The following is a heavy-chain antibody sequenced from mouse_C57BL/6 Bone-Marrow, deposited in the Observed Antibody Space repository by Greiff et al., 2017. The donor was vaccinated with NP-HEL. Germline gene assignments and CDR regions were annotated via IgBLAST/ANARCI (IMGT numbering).Heavy chain of an antibody. CDR3: TRGTGGFAY. D-gene: IGHD4-1*01. CDR1: GFTFSSYA. CDR2: ISSGGDYI. Sequence: EVMLVESGEGLVKPGGSLKLSCAASGFTFSSYAMSWVRRTPEKRLEWVAYISSGGDYIYYADTVKGRFTISRDNARNTLYLQMSSLKSEDTAMYYCTRGTGGFAYWGQGTLVTVSA. J-gene: IGHJ3*01. V-gene: IGHV5-9-1*02.